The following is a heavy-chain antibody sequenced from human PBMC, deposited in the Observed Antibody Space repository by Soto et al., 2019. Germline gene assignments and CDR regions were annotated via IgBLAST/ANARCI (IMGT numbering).Heavy chain of an antibody. Sequence: SVKVSCKASGGTFSSYTISWVRQAPGQGLEWMGRIIPILGIANYAQKFQGRVTITADKSTSTAYMELSSLRSEDTAVYYCARDRGGGSTAYYFDYWGQGTLVTVSS. CDR2: IIPILGIA. J-gene: IGHJ4*02. V-gene: IGHV1-69*04. D-gene: IGHD6-13*01. CDR3: ARDRGGGSTAYYFDY. CDR1: GGTFSSYT.